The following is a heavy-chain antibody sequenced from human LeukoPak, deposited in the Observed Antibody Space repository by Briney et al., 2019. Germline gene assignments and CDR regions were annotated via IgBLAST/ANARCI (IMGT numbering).Heavy chain of an antibody. Sequence: SETLSLTCTVSGGSISSGGYYWSWIRQHPGKGLEWIGYIYYSGSTYYNPSLKSRVTISVDTSKNQFSLKLSSVTAADTAVYYCARHYPHNYYDSLTAWFDPWGQGTLVTVSS. CDR2: IYYSGST. CDR3: ARHYPHNYYDSLTAWFDP. V-gene: IGHV4-31*03. J-gene: IGHJ5*02. D-gene: IGHD3-22*01. CDR1: GGSISSGGYY.